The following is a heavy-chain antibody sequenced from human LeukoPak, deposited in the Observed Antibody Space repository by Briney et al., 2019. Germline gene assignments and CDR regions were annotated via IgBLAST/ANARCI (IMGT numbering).Heavy chain of an antibody. CDR3: AKDPIRYYYDSSGGYYFDY. V-gene: IGHV3-23*01. CDR2: ISGSGGST. CDR1: GFTFSSYA. Sequence: PGGSLRLSCAASGFTFSSYAMSWVRQAPGKGLEWVSAISGSGGSTYYADSVKGRFTISRDNSKNTLYLQMNSLRAEDTAVYYCAKDPIRYYYDSSGGYYFDYWGQGTLVTVSS. D-gene: IGHD3-22*01. J-gene: IGHJ4*02.